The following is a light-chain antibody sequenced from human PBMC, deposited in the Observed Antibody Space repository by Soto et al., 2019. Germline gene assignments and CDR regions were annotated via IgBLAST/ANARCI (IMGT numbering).Light chain of an antibody. V-gene: IGKV3-15*01. CDR2: GAS. Sequence: EVVMTQSPATVSVSPGEGVTLSCRANQTISNDLAWYQQKPGQAPRLLIYGASTRATGVPARFSGGGSGTEVTLTISSLQSEDFAIYYCQQNNKWPPVTFGGGTKVEIK. CDR1: QTISND. CDR3: QQNNKWPPVT. J-gene: IGKJ4*01.